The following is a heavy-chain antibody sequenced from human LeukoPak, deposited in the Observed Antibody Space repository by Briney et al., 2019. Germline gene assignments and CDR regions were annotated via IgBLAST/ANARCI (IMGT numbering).Heavy chain of an antibody. CDR2: IYHSGST. J-gene: IGHJ4*02. CDR3: ARRLIGYSSGRGLGY. CDR1: GGSISSYY. V-gene: IGHV4-4*02. Sequence: SETLSLTCTVSGGSISSYYWSWVRQPPGKGLEWIGEIYHSGSTNYNTSLKSRVTISVDKSKNQFSLKLSSVTAADTAVYYCARRLIGYSSGRGLGYWGQGTLVTVSS. D-gene: IGHD6-19*01.